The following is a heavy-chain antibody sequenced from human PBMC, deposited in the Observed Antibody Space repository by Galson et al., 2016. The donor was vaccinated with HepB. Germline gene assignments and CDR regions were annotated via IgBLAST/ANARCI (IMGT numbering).Heavy chain of an antibody. CDR3: AKVTTVSTSLSNYAMDV. V-gene: IGHV3-30*18. CDR2: ISYDGSSK. CDR1: GFTFSSYG. J-gene: IGHJ6*02. Sequence: SLRLSCAASGFTFSSYGMHWVRQAPGKGLEWVAVISYDGSSKYYADSVKGRFTISRDNSNNTLYVQMSSLRGEDTAIYYCAKVTTVSTSLSNYAMDVWGQGTTVTVSS. D-gene: IGHD4-17*01.